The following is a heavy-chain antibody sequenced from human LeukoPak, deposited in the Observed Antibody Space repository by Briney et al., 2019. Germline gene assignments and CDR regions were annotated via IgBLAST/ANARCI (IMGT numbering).Heavy chain of an antibody. D-gene: IGHD3-10*01. J-gene: IGHJ4*02. Sequence: PGGSLRLSCAASGFTFSSYAMHWVRQAPGKGLEWVAVISYDGSNKYYADSVKGRFTISRDNSKNTLYLQMNSLRAEDTAVYYCARAMVEYYFDYWGQGTLVTVSS. CDR1: GFTFSSYA. V-gene: IGHV3-30-3*01. CDR2: ISYDGSNK. CDR3: ARAMVEYYFDY.